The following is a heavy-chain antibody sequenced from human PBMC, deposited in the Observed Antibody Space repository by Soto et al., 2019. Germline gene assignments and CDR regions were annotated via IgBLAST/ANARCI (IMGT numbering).Heavy chain of an antibody. CDR2: MYHTGSP. J-gene: IGHJ6*02. Sequence: SETLSLTCSVSGGSISGYSWSWIRQPPGKGLEWIGYMYHTGSPNYSPSLKSRVSISVVTSKNQFSLNLSSVTAADTAVYYCARELPGRRVGVDRNPEDYHGIDVWGQGTTVTVSS. CDR1: GGSISGYS. D-gene: IGHD3-10*01. CDR3: ARELPGRRVGVDRNPEDYHGIDV. V-gene: IGHV4-59*01.